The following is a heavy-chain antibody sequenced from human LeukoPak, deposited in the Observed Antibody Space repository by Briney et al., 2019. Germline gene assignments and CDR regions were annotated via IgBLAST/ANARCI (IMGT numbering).Heavy chain of an antibody. CDR2: ISSNGGST. Sequence: GGSLRLSCAASGFTFSSYAMDWVRQAPGKGLEYVSAISSNGGSTYYANSVKGRFTISRDNSKNTLYLQMGSLRAEDMAVYYCARDLNGSYGRYFDYWGQGTLVTVSS. D-gene: IGHD1-26*01. V-gene: IGHV3-64*01. CDR1: GFTFSSYA. CDR3: ARDLNGSYGRYFDY. J-gene: IGHJ4*02.